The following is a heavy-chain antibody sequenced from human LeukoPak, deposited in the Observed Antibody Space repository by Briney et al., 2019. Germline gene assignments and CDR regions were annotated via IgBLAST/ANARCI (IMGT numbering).Heavy chain of an antibody. V-gene: IGHV3-74*01. CDR3: ARDGLEWFDGSAFRLNWFDP. CDR1: GFTFSSYW. D-gene: IGHD3-9*01. CDR2: INSDGSST. Sequence: PGTSLRLSCAASGFTFSSYWMHWVRQPPGKGLVWVSRINSDGSSTRNADSVEGRFTISRDNAKNMLYLQMNSLRAEDTAVYYCARDGLEWFDGSAFRLNWFDPWGQGTLVTVSS. J-gene: IGHJ5*02.